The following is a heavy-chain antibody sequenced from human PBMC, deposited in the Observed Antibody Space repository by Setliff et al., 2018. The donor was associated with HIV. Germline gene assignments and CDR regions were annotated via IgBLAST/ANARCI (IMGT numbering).Heavy chain of an antibody. V-gene: IGHV3-53*01. CDR1: GFAFSAYW. D-gene: IGHD3-3*01. CDR2: MNSDGRT. Sequence: PGGSLRLSCAASGFAFSAYWMTWVRQAPGKGLEWVSVMNSDGRTFYADSVKGRFTISRDNSINIVYLHMNSLIAEDTAVYYCARVLLITNAVYGVVSNQFDPWGRGTLVTVSS. J-gene: IGHJ5*02. CDR3: ARVLLITNAVYGVVSNQFDP.